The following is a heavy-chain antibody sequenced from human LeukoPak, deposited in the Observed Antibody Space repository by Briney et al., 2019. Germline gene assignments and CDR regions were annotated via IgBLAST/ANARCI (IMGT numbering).Heavy chain of an antibody. J-gene: IGHJ5*02. V-gene: IGHV3-15*01. D-gene: IGHD5/OR15-5a*01. Sequence: PGGSLRLSCAASGFTVSPNYMSWVRQAPGKGLEWVGRIKTKTEGGATDYIAPVKGRFIISRDDSKNTLYLQMNSLQTEDTAVYYCATVDIVSTIRSWGQGTLVTVPS. CDR1: GFTVSPNY. CDR2: IKTKTEGGAT. CDR3: ATVDIVSTIRS.